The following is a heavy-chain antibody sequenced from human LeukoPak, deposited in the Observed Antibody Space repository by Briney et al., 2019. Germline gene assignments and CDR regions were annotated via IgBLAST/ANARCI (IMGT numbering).Heavy chain of an antibody. V-gene: IGHV3-48*01. Sequence: GGSLRLSCAASGFTFSSYSMNWVRQAPGKGLEWVSYISGTSTTIYYTDSVKGRFTIFRDNAKNSLYLQMNSLRAEDTAVYYCARDYSSGPYYFDYWGQGTLVTVSS. CDR2: ISGTSTTI. D-gene: IGHD6-25*01. CDR1: GFTFSSYS. CDR3: ARDYSSGPYYFDY. J-gene: IGHJ4*02.